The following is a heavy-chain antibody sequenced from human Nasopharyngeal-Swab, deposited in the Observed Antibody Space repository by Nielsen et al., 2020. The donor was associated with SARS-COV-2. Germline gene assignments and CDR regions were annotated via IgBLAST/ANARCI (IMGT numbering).Heavy chain of an antibody. J-gene: IGHJ4*02. Sequence: WILQPPGRGLEGIGEINHSGSTNYSPSLKGRVNISVDTSKNQFSLKLSSVTAADTAVYYCARESTFDYGGNHFDYWGQGTLVTVSS. D-gene: IGHD4-23*01. CDR2: INHSGST. CDR3: ARESTFDYGGNHFDY. V-gene: IGHV4-34*01.